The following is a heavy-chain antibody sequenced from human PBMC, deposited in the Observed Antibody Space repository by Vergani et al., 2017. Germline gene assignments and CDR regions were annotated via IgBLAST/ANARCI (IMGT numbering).Heavy chain of an antibody. CDR3: AIDLAAGYYDSSGYYYYFDY. D-gene: IGHD3-22*01. Sequence: QVQLVQSGAEVKKPGASVKVSCKVSGYTLTELSMHWVRQAPGKGLEWMGGFDPEDGETIYAQKFQGRVTMTEDTSTDTAYMELSSLRSEDTAVYYCAIDLAAGYYDSSGYYYYFDYWGQGTLVTVSS. CDR1: GYTLTELS. V-gene: IGHV1-24*01. CDR2: FDPEDGET. J-gene: IGHJ4*02.